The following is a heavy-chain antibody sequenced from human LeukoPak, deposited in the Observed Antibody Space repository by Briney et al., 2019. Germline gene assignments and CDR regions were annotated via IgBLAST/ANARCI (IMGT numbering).Heavy chain of an antibody. V-gene: IGHV4-39*01. Sequence: PSETLSLTCTVSGGSISSSSYYWGWIRQPPGKGLEWIGSIYYSGSTYYNPSLKSRVTISVDTSKNQFSLKLSSVTAADTAVYYCARYCSGGSCYPSGFDYWGQGTLVTVSS. D-gene: IGHD2-15*01. CDR1: GGSISSSSYY. CDR3: ARYCSGGSCYPSGFDY. CDR2: IYYSGST. J-gene: IGHJ4*02.